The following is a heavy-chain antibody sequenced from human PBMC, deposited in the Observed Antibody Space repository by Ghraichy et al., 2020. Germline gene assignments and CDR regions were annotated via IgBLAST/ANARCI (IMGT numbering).Heavy chain of an antibody. Sequence: ASVKVSCKASSYIFTAYHMHWVRQAPGQGLEWMGVINPSNGNTGYAQKFQGRITLTTDTSTSTAYMELSSLKSEDTAIYYCAKPRPFYNENFCYGMDVWGQGTTVTVSS. D-gene: IGHD3-10*01. CDR3: AKPRPFYNENFCYGMDV. CDR2: INPSNGNT. CDR1: SYIFTAYH. V-gene: IGHV1-46*01. J-gene: IGHJ6*02.